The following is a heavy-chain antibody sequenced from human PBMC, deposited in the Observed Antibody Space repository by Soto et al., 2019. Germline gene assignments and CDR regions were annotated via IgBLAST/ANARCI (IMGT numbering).Heavy chain of an antibody. D-gene: IGHD3-22*01. CDR2: INPSGGST. CDR1: GYTFTSYY. J-gene: IGHJ4*02. Sequence: ASVKVSCKASGYTFTSYYMHWVRQAPGQGLEWMGIINPSGGSTSYAQKFQGRVTITADESTSTAYMELSSLRSEDTAVYYCARDRGYDSSGYYRSGTAGLDYWGQGTLVTVSS. V-gene: IGHV1-46*01. CDR3: ARDRGYDSSGYYRSGTAGLDY.